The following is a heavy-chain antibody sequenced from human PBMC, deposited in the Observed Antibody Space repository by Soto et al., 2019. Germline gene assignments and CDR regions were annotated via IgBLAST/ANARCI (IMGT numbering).Heavy chain of an antibody. V-gene: IGHV3-9*01. J-gene: IGHJ3*01. D-gene: IGHD4-4*01. CDR3: VKVSYSSLTTLGSAFDV. CDR1: GFTFDDYA. Sequence: QLVESGGGLVQPGRSLRLSCAASGFTFDDYAMHWVRQAPGKGLEWVSGISWSGDNMAYADSVKGRFITSRDNVKKSPYLQMNSLRVEHTALYHCVKVSYSSLTTLGSAFDVWGQGTMVTVS. CDR2: ISWSGDNM.